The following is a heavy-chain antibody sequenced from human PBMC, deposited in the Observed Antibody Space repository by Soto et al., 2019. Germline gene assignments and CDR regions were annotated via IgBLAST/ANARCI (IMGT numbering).Heavy chain of an antibody. CDR1: GYSISSSNW. CDR2: IYHSGST. V-gene: IGHV4-28*03. D-gene: IGHD3-22*01. CDR3: ARDRYDSSGYVIIDAFDI. J-gene: IGHJ3*02. Sequence: SETLSLTCAVSGYSISSSNWWGWIRQPPGKGLEWIGEIYHSGSTNYNPSLKRRVTISVDKSKNQFSLKLSSVTAADTAVYYCARDRYDSSGYVIIDAFDIWGQGTMVTVSS.